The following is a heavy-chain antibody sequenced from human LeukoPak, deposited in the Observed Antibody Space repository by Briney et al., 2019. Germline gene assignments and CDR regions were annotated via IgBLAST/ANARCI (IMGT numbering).Heavy chain of an antibody. V-gene: IGHV3-23*01. Sequence: GGSLRLSRAASGFTFTSYAMSWVRQAPGKGLEWVSSISGSGGSTYYADSVKGRFTISRDNSKNTLYLQMNSLRVEDTAVYYCAKVLEQWLSKGGGFDYWGQGTLVTVSS. CDR2: ISGSGGST. J-gene: IGHJ4*02. CDR3: AKVLEQWLSKGGGFDY. CDR1: GFTFTSYA. D-gene: IGHD6-19*01.